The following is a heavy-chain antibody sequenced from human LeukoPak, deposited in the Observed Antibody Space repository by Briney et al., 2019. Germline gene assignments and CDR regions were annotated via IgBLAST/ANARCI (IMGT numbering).Heavy chain of an antibody. CDR3: ARGFYGQDY. Sequence: GGSLRLSCVASGCTFSTFGMNWVRQAPGQGLEWVSYIGSGSSPIYYADSVKGRFTMSRDNAKNSLYLQMNSLRDEDAAVYYCARGFYGQDYWGQGTLVTVSS. V-gene: IGHV3-48*02. J-gene: IGHJ4*02. D-gene: IGHD2/OR15-2a*01. CDR2: IGSGSSPI. CDR1: GCTFSTFG.